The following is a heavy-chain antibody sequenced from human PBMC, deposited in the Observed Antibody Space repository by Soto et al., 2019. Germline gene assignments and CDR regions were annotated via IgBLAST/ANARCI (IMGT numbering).Heavy chain of an antibody. D-gene: IGHD6-19*01. CDR2: ISGSGDST. CDR3: AKGVPGIAVAGTGYFQH. CDR1: GFTFSSYA. V-gene: IGHV3-23*01. Sequence: GSLRLSCAASGFTFSSYAMSWVRQAPGKGLEWVSGISGSGDSTYYADSVKGRFTISRDNSKKTLYLQMNSLRAEDTAVYYCAKGVPGIAVAGTGYFQHWGQGTLVTVSS. J-gene: IGHJ1*01.